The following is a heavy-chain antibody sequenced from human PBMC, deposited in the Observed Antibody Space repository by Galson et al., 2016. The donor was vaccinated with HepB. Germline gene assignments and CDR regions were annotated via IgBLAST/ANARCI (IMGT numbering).Heavy chain of an antibody. Sequence: SLRLSCAASGFTFSTYRMHWVRQAPGKGLVWVARIDSDGSSTNYAAFAKGRFTISRDNTKNTLNLQMNSLTAEDTAGYYCARWTASSGSPNWFDPWGQGTLVTVSS. CDR2: IDSDGSST. CDR1: GFTFSTYR. CDR3: ARWTASSGSPNWFDP. D-gene: IGHD3-22*01. J-gene: IGHJ5*02. V-gene: IGHV3-74*01.